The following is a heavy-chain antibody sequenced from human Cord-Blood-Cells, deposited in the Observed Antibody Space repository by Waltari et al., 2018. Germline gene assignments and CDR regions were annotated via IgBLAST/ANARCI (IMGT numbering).Heavy chain of an antibody. CDR3: ARGRFLEWLLLGNWFDP. J-gene: IGHJ5*02. CDR2: INHSGST. D-gene: IGHD3-3*01. Sequence: QVQLQQWGAGLLKPSATLSLTCAVYGGSFRGHYWSWIRQPPGKGLEWIGEINHSGSTNYNPSLKSRVTISVDTSKNQFSLKLSSVTAADTAVYYCARGRFLEWLLLGNWFDPWGQGTLVTVSS. V-gene: IGHV4-34*01. CDR1: GGSFRGHY.